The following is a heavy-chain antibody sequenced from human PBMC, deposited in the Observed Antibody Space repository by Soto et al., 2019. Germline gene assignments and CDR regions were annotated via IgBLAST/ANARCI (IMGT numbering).Heavy chain of an antibody. CDR3: VRDDDFGPNVLDL. V-gene: IGHV3-33*01. CDR1: GFTFSNYG. CDR2: ILNDGSED. Sequence: QMQLVESGGGVVQPGRSLRLSCAASGFTFSNYGMHWVRQAPGKGLEWVSLILNDGSEDFYRDSVKGRFTISRDNSRNSLYLQMNSLRDDETALYYCVRDDDFGPNVLDLWGQGTMVSVSS. J-gene: IGHJ3*01. D-gene: IGHD1-1*01.